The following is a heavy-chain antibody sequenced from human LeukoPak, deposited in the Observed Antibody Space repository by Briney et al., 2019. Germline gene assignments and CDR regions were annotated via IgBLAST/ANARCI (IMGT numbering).Heavy chain of an antibody. CDR2: ITGSGGST. CDR3: ASGGSIAVATPLDY. D-gene: IGHD6-19*01. V-gene: IGHV3-23*01. Sequence: GGSLRLSCAASGFTFSSYAMSWVRQAPGKGLEWVSGITGSGGSTYYADSVKGRFTISRDNSKNTLYLQMNSLRAEDTAVYYCASGGSIAVATPLDYWGQGTLVTVSS. CDR1: GFTFSSYA. J-gene: IGHJ4*02.